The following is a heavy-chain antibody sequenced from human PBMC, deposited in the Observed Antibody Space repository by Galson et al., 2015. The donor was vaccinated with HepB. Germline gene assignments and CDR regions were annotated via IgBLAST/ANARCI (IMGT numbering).Heavy chain of an antibody. CDR1: GCTFTSYA. CDR3: GGAYSSGWYEEKDYYYGMDV. D-gene: IGHD6-19*01. J-gene: IGHJ6*02. Sequence: SVKVSCKASGCTFTSYAMNWVRQAPGQGLEWMGWINTNTGNPTYAQGFTGRFVFSLDTSVSTAYLQISSLKAEDTAVYYCGGAYSSGWYEEKDYYYGMDVWGQGTTVTVSS. CDR2: INTNTGNP. V-gene: IGHV7-4-1*02.